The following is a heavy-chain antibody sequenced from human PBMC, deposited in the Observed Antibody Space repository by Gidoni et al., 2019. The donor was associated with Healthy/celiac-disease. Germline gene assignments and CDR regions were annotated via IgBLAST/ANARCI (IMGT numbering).Heavy chain of an antibody. D-gene: IGHD3-10*01. J-gene: IGHJ4*02. Sequence: QVQLVQSGDEVKKPGASGTVSCKASGYTFTGYYMHWVRQAPGQGLEWMGWVNPNSGGTNYAQKFQGRVTMTRDTSISTAYMELSRLRSDDTAVYYCARGNKLIKKGLDYWGQGTLVTVSS. CDR3: ARGNKLIKKGLDY. CDR2: VNPNSGGT. CDR1: GYTFTGYY. V-gene: IGHV1-2*02.